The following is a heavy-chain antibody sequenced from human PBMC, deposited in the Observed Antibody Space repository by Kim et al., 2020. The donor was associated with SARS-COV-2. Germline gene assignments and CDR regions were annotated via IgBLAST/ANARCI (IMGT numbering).Heavy chain of an antibody. CDR3: ARGKATYYYGSGSYAPSYYYGMDV. V-gene: IGHV3-74*01. J-gene: IGHJ6*02. CDR2: INSDGSST. Sequence: GGSLRLSCAASGFTFSSYWMHWVRQAPGKGLVWVSRINSDGSSTSYADSVKGRFTISRDNAKNTLYLQMNSLRAEDTAVYYCARGKATYYYGSGSYAPSYYYGMDVWGQGTTVTVSS. D-gene: IGHD3-10*01. CDR1: GFTFSSYW.